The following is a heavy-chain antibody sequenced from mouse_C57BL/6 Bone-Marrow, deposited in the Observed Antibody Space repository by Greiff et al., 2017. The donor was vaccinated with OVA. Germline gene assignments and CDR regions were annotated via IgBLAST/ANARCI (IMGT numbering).Heavy chain of an antibody. V-gene: IGHV14-4*01. D-gene: IGHD2-4*01. Sequence: EVHLVESGAELVRPGASVKLSCTASGFNIKDDYMHWVKQRPEQGLEWIGWIDPENGDTEYASKFQGKATITADTSSNTAYLQLSSLTSEDTAVYYCTTEGLRFNYWGQGTSVTVSS. CDR3: TTEGLRFNY. CDR1: GFNIKDDY. J-gene: IGHJ4*01. CDR2: IDPENGDT.